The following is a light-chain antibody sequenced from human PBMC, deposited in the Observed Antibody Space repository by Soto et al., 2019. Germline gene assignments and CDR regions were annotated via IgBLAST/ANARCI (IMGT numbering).Light chain of an antibody. V-gene: IGLV2-14*01. CDR1: MRDVGAYNL. CDR3: SAYTARSTLV. Sequence: SDLNQPASGTRAAGQAITISENGTMRDVGAYNLVSWYQQHPGTAPKLIIYEVRNRPSGISSRFSGSRSGNTASLTISGLHSEDEGDYYCSAYTARSTLVFVGGTKVTVL. CDR2: EVR. J-gene: IGLJ3*02.